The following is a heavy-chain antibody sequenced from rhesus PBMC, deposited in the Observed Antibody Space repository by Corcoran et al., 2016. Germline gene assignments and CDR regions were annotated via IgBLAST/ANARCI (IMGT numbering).Heavy chain of an antibody. CDR2: ISYGGGST. J-gene: IGHJ4*01. CDR1: GFTFSSYG. Sequence: EVQLVESGGGLVQPGGSLRLSCAASGFTFSSYGMSWVRQDPGKGLEWVSYISYGGGSTYYADSVKGRCIISRDNSKNTISLQMNSLRAEDTAVYYCAKGDSSFFDYWGQGVLVTVSS. D-gene: IGHD6-13*01. V-gene: IGHV3S5*01. CDR3: AKGDSSFFDY.